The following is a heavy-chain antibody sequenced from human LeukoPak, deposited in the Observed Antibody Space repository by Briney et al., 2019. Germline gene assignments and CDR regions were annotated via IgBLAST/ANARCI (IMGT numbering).Heavy chain of an antibody. J-gene: IGHJ4*02. Sequence: GASVKVSCKASGYTFTGYSLHWVRQAPGQWLEWMGWINADNGNTRYSQKFQGRVTITRDTSASTAYMELSSLGSEDTAVYYCASSSWSAYFDSWGQGTLVTVSS. CDR3: ASSSWSAYFDS. V-gene: IGHV1-3*01. CDR2: INADNGNT. CDR1: GYTFTGYS. D-gene: IGHD6-13*01.